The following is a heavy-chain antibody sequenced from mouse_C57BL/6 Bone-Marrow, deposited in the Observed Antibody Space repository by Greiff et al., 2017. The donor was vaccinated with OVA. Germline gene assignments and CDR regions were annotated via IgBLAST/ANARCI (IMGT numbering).Heavy chain of an antibody. J-gene: IGHJ2*01. CDR3: ARNEPSYYGSSPFDY. CDR1: GFSLTSYG. D-gene: IGHD1-1*01. V-gene: IGHV2-2*01. Sequence: VKLVESGPGLVQPSQSLSITCTVSGFSLTSYGVHWVRQSPGKGLEWLGVIWSGGSTDYNAAFISRLSISKDNSKSQVFFKMNSLQADDTAIYYCARNEPSYYGSSPFDYWGQGTTLTVSS. CDR2: IWSGGST.